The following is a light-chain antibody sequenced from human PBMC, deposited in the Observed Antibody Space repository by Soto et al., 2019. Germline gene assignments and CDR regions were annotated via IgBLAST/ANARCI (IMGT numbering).Light chain of an antibody. CDR2: DAS. CDR3: QQYNDWPPYT. Sequence: EIVMTQSPATLSVSPGERATLSCRASQSVRRNLAWYQQKPGQAPRLLIYDASIRATGIPARFSGSASGTEFTLTISSLQSEDFAVYYCQQYNDWPPYTFGQGTKLEIK. V-gene: IGKV3-15*01. CDR1: QSVRRN. J-gene: IGKJ2*01.